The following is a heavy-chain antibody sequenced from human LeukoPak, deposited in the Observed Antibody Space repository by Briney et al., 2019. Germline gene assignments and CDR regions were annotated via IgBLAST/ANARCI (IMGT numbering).Heavy chain of an antibody. CDR1: GFTFSSYA. D-gene: IGHD3-22*01. V-gene: IGHV3-23*01. CDR3: AKGSYYDSSGSFYFDY. Sequence: GGSLRLSCAASGFTFSSYAMSWVRQAPGKGLEWVSGISGSGDNTYYADSVKGRFTISRDNSKNTLYVQVNSLGTEDTAAYCCAKGSYYDSSGSFYFDYWGQGTLVTVSS. J-gene: IGHJ4*02. CDR2: ISGSGDNT.